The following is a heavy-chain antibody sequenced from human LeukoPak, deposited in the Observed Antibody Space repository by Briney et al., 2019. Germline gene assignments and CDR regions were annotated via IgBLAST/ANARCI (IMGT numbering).Heavy chain of an antibody. Sequence: GGSLRLSCAASGFTFSSYTMNWVRQAPGKGLQWVANILASGSPTYYADSVKGRFIISRDNSKNTVYLQMNSLRVEDTAIYYCAKDLRPDGVDNFDHWGQGILVTVSS. CDR2: ILASGSPT. V-gene: IGHV3-23*01. CDR3: AKDLRPDGVDNFDH. CDR1: GFTFSSYT. J-gene: IGHJ4*02. D-gene: IGHD2-8*01.